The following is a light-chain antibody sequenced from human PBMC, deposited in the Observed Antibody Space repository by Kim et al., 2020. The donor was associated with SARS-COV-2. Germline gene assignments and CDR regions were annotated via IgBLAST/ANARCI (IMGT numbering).Light chain of an antibody. Sequence: GQGVTISCSGSSSNSGSKTVNWYQQLSGTAPKLLIHSNNQRPSGVPDRFSGSKSGTSASLAISGLQSEDEADYYCAAWDDSLNGWVFGGGTQLTVL. CDR2: SNN. CDR3: AAWDDSLNGWV. J-gene: IGLJ3*02. V-gene: IGLV1-44*01. CDR1: SSNSGSKT.